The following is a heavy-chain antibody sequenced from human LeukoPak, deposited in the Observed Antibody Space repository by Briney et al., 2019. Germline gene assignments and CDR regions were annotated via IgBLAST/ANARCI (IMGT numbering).Heavy chain of an antibody. V-gene: IGHV3-23*01. CDR3: ATDREGDPSAYYLV. D-gene: IGHD3-22*01. Sequence: ETLSLTCTVSGGSISSYYWSWVRQAPGKGLEWVSTISDNGGRTYYADSVKGRFTISRDNSKNTLFLQMNSLRAEDSAVYYCATDREGDPSAYYLVGGQGTLITVSS. J-gene: IGHJ4*02. CDR2: ISDNGGRT. CDR1: GGSISSYY.